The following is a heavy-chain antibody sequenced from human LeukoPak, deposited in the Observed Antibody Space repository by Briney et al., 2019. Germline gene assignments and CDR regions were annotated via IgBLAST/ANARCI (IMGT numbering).Heavy chain of an antibody. CDR1: GFTFSSYS. D-gene: IGHD3-22*01. CDR2: ISSSSSTI. CDR3: ARESYYYDSSGYSYYFDY. Sequence: SGGSLRLSCAASGFTFSSYSMNWVRQAPGKGLEWVSYISSSSSTIYYADSVKGRFTISRDNAKNSLYLQMNSLRAEDTAVYYCARESYYYDSSGYSYYFDYWGQGTLVTVSS. V-gene: IGHV3-48*01. J-gene: IGHJ4*02.